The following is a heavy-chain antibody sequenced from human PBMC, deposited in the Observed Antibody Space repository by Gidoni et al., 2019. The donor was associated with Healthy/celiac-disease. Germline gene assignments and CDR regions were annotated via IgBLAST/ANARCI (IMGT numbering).Heavy chain of an antibody. Sequence: FTCAASGFTFSSYSMNWVRQAPGKGLEWVSSISSSSSYIYYADSVKGRFTISRDNAKNSLYLQMNSLRAEDTAVYYCARDLGYSSSTDAFDIWGQGTMVTVSS. CDR1: GFTFSSYS. D-gene: IGHD6-6*01. J-gene: IGHJ3*02. V-gene: IGHV3-21*01. CDR2: ISSSSSYI. CDR3: ARDLGYSSSTDAFDI.